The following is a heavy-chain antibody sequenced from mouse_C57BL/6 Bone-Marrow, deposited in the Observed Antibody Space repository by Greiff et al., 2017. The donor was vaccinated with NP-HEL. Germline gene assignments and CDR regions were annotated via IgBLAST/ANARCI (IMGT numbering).Heavy chain of an antibody. J-gene: IGHJ1*03. CDR1: GFTFSDYY. CDR3: ARHPFITTVERGYFDV. V-gene: IGHV5-12*01. Sequence: EVQGVESGGGLVQPGGSLKLSCAASGFTFSDYYMYWVRQTPEKRLEWVAYISNGGGSTYYPDTVKGRFTISRDNAKNTLYLQMSRLKSEDTAMYYCARHPFITTVERGYFDVWGTGTTVTVSS. D-gene: IGHD1-1*01. CDR2: ISNGGGST.